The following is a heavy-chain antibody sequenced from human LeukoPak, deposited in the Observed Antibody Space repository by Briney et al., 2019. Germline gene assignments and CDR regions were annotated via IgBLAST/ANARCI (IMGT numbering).Heavy chain of an antibody. V-gene: IGHV3-66*01. CDR1: GFTVSSKY. CDR2: IYSGGAT. D-gene: IGHD3-22*01. Sequence: PGGSLRLSCAASGFTVSSKYMTWVRQAPGKGLEWVSVIYSGGATYYADSVKGRFTISRDNSRDTLSLQMNRLRVEDTAVYYCVRDCSDSSRDYYYLGYWGQGTLVTVSS. J-gene: IGHJ4*02. CDR3: VRDCSDSSRDYYYLGY.